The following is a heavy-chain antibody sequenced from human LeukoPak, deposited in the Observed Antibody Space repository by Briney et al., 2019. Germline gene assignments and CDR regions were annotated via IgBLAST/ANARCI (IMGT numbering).Heavy chain of an antibody. CDR3: ARDNSVEDTAWWFDP. J-gene: IGHJ5*02. CDR2: INPSGGST. V-gene: IGHV1-46*01. D-gene: IGHD4-23*01. Sequence: ASVKVSCKASGYTFTSYYMHWVRQAPGQGLEWMGIINPSGGSTSYAQKFQGRVTMTRDMSTSTDYMELSSLRSEDTAVYYCARDNSVEDTAWWFDPWGQGTLVTISS. CDR1: GYTFTSYY.